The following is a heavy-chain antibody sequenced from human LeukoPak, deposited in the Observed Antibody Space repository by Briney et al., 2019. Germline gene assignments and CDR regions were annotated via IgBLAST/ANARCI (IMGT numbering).Heavy chain of an antibody. CDR2: IKHDGSEK. D-gene: IGHD3-22*01. CDR1: GFTFSSYW. V-gene: IGHV3-7*01. CDR3: ARDRGWRSSGYYLYHFDY. Sequence: GGSLRLSCAASGFTFSSYWMSWVRQAPEKGLEWVATIKHDGSEKHYVDSVTGRFTISRDNAKNSLYLEMSSLRVEDTAVYYCARDRGWRSSGYYLYHFDYWGQGTLVTFAS. J-gene: IGHJ4*02.